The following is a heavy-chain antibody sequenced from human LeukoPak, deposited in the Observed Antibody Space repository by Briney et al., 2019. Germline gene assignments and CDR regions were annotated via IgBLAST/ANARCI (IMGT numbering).Heavy chain of an antibody. V-gene: IGHV1-69*05. Sequence: ASVKVSCKASAGTFSSYAISWVRQAPGQGLEWMGRIIPIFGTANYAQKFQGRVTITTDESTSTAYMELSSLRSEDTAVYYCARGAPRLLWFGELFTWGQGTLVTVSS. CDR1: AGTFSSYA. J-gene: IGHJ1*01. CDR2: IIPIFGTA. D-gene: IGHD3-10*01. CDR3: ARGAPRLLWFGELFT.